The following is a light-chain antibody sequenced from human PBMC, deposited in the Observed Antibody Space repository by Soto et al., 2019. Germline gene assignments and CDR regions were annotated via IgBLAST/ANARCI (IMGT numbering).Light chain of an antibody. J-gene: IGKJ1*01. CDR1: QSVSSH. Sequence: VVTPSPATLSLFSREKTTPSLRASQSVSSHLAWYQQRPGQAPRLLIYGASTRATGIPARFRGSGSGTEFRLTISSLQSEDFATYYCQQYNTWHPKMAFGRGTKV. V-gene: IGKV3-15*01. CDR3: QQYNTWHPKMA. CDR2: GAS.